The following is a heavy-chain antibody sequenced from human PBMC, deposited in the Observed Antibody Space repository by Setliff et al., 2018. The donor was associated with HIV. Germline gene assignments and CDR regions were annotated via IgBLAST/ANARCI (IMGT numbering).Heavy chain of an antibody. CDR2: SRSKSFGGTT. Sequence: SLRLSCTASGFTFGDYAVTWVRQSPGRGLELVGFSRSKSFGGTTEYAASVKGRFIIGRDDSESVAYLQMNSLKTEDTAVYYCSRAQDSSGWYLYFYSGMDVWGQGTTVTVS. V-gene: IGHV3-49*04. CDR1: GFTFGDYA. CDR3: SRAQDSSGWYLYFYSGMDV. J-gene: IGHJ6*02. D-gene: IGHD6-19*01.